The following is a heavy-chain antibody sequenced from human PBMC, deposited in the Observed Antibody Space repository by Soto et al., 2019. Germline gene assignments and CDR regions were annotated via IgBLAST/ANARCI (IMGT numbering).Heavy chain of an antibody. CDR3: GKGGVLFTVTHTPFDY. D-gene: IGHD4-17*01. J-gene: IGHJ4*02. Sequence: QVQLVESGGGVVQPGRSLRLSCAASGFTFSSYGMHWVRQAPGKGLEWVAVIWYDGSNKYYADSVKGRFTISRDNSKNTLYLQMNRLRAEDTAVYYCGKGGVLFTVTHTPFDYWGQGTLVTVSS. CDR2: IWYDGSNK. CDR1: GFTFSSYG. V-gene: IGHV3-33*06.